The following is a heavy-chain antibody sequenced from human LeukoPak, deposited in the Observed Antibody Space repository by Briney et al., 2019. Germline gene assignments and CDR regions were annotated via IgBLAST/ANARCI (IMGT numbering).Heavy chain of an antibody. Sequence: GGSLRLSCAASGFTFSNYWMPWVRQAPGKGLEWVSRINERATIISYADSVKGRFTISRENTRNTLYLQMNSLTAEDTAVYYCVRDLILVWTPGDDFDHWGQGTLVTVSS. CDR2: INERATII. J-gene: IGHJ4*02. D-gene: IGHD3-16*01. V-gene: IGHV3-74*01. CDR3: VRDLILVWTPGDDFDH. CDR1: GFTFSNYW.